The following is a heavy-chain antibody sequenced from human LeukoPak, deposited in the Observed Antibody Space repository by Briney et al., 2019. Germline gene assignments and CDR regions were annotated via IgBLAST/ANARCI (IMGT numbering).Heavy chain of an antibody. J-gene: IGHJ4*02. CDR3: TKAARYCSGGSCWDY. V-gene: IGHV4-59*01. CDR1: GDSISSYY. CDR2: IYYSGNT. Sequence: TSETLSLTCTVSGDSISSYYWNWIRQPPGKGLEWIGYIYYSGNTNYNPSLKSRVTISLDTSKNQFSLKLTSVTAADTAIYYCTKAARYCSGGSCWDYWGQGTLATVSS. D-gene: IGHD2-15*01.